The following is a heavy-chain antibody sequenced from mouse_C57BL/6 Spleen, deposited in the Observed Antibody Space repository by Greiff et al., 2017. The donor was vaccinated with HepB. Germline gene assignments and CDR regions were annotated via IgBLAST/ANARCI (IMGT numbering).Heavy chain of an antibody. CDR1: GYTFTSYW. CDR3: AGGYYGSSCVGY. V-gene: IGHV1-55*01. CDR2: IYPGSGST. Sequence: QVQLQQPGAELVKPGASVKMSCKASGYTFTSYWITWVKQRPGQGLEWIGDIYPGSGSTNYNEKFKSKATLTVDTSSSTAYMQLSSLTSEDSAVYYCAGGYYGSSCVGYWGQGTTLTVSS. D-gene: IGHD1-1*01. J-gene: IGHJ2*01.